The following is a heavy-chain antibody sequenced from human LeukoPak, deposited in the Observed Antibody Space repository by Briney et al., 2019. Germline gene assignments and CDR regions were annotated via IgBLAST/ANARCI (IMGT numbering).Heavy chain of an antibody. V-gene: IGHV3-23*01. J-gene: IGHJ3*02. CDR3: ARATYYTLAFDI. Sequence: GGSLRLSCAASGFTFSSYDMTWVRQAPGKGLEWVSGISGSGDNTCYTDSVKGRFTISRDNSKNTLYLQMNSLRAEDTAVYYCARATYYTLAFDIWGQGTMVTVSS. CDR1: GFTFSSYD. CDR2: ISGSGDNT. D-gene: IGHD2-2*02.